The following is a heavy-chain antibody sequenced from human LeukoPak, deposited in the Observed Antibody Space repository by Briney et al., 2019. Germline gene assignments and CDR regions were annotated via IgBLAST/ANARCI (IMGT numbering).Heavy chain of an antibody. J-gene: IGHJ3*01. Sequence: PGGSLRLSCVDSDFTFPNYAMTWVRLAPGKGLEWVSSIGGSGSNTNYAYSVRGLFTVSRDNSKNTLYLQMNSLRAEDTAVYYCGRDPNGDYVGAFEFWGQGTLVSVSS. CDR2: IGGSGSNT. D-gene: IGHD4-17*01. CDR1: DFTFPNYA. CDR3: GRDPNGDYVGAFEF. V-gene: IGHV3-23*01.